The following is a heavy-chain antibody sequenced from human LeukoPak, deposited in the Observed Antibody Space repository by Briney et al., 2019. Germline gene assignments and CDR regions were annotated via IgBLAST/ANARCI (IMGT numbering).Heavy chain of an antibody. CDR2: IYTSGST. Sequence: SQTLSLTCTVSGGSISSGSYYWSWIRQPAGRGLEWIGRIYTSGSTNYNPSLKSRVTISVDTSKNQFSLRLNSVTAADTAMYYCAKSGGYGLIDYWGQGTLVTASS. CDR1: GGSISSGSYY. V-gene: IGHV4-61*02. J-gene: IGHJ4*02. CDR3: AKSGGYGLIDY. D-gene: IGHD1-26*01.